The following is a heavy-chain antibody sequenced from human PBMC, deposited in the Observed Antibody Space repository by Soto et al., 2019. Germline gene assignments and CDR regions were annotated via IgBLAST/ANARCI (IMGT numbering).Heavy chain of an antibody. V-gene: IGHV3-23*01. CDR3: AKGSASSRPYYFDY. J-gene: IGHJ4*02. CDR1: GFTFSNYV. Sequence: EVQLLESGGGLAQPGGSLRLSCAASGFTFSNYVMSWVRQAPGKGLEWVSAITGSGGDTYCADSMKGRFTTSRDNSKNTRYLQMNSLRAEDTAVYYCAKGSASSRPYYFDYWGQGTLVTVSS. CDR2: ITGSGGDT.